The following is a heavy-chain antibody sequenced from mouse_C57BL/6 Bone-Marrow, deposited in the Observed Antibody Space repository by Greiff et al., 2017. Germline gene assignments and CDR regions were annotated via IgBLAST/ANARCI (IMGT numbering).Heavy chain of an antibody. V-gene: IGHV14-4*01. CDR3: TFYYGCRFAY. J-gene: IGHJ3*01. CDR2: IDPENGDT. Sequence: VQLQQSGAELVRPGASVKLSCTASGFNIKDDYMHWVKQRPEQGLEWIGWIDPENGDTEYASKFQGKATITADTSSNTAYLQLSSLTSEDTAVYYCTFYYGCRFAYWGQGTLVTVSA. CDR1: GFNIKDDY. D-gene: IGHD2-2*01.